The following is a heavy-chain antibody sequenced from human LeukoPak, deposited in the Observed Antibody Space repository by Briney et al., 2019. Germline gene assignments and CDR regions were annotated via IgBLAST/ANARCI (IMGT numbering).Heavy chain of an antibody. V-gene: IGHV3-23*01. D-gene: IGHD3-22*01. J-gene: IGHJ5*02. CDR2: MCGSAGCT. CDR1: GFTFNIYA. CDR3: ARDRPNYHESNGHYYQRDGDH. Sequence: YPGGSLRLSCAASGFTFNIYAMSWVRLAPGKGLQWVASMCGSAGCTYYADSLKGRFTISRDNSKNTLYLQMNSLRAEDTAIYYCARDRPNYHESNGHYYQRDGDHWGQGTLVTVSS.